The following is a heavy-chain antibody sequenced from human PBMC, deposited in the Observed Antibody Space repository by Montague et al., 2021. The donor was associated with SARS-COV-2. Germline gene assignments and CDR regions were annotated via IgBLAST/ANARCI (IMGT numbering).Heavy chain of an antibody. J-gene: IGHJ4*02. V-gene: IGHV4-34*01. CDR3: ARGHLSVSMIVVVFTSASYYFDY. CDR1: GGSFGDDH. D-gene: IGHD3-22*01. Sequence: SETLSLTCGVYGGSFGDDHWSWIRQPPGKGLEWIGDIKQSGSTXXXPSXXXRATISVDTSKNQFSLKLTSVTAADTAVYFCARGHLSVSMIVVVFTSASYYFDYWGQGAQVTVSS. CDR2: IKQSGST.